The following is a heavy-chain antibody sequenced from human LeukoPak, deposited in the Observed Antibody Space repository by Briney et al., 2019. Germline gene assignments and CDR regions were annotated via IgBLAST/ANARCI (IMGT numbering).Heavy chain of an antibody. CDR2: ISYDGSNK. CDR1: GFTFSSYA. V-gene: IGHV3-30*04. Sequence: GGSLRLSCAASGFTFSSYAMHWVRQAPGKGLEWVAVISYDGSNKYYADSVKGRFTISRDNSKNTLYLQMNSLRAEDTAVYYCASGRLPTYNFDYWGQGTLVTVSS. CDR3: ASGRLPTYNFDY. D-gene: IGHD2-2*02. J-gene: IGHJ4*02.